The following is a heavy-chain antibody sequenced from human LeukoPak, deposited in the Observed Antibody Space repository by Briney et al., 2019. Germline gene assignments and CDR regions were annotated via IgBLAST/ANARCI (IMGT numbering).Heavy chain of an antibody. CDR2: ISYDGSNK. V-gene: IGHV3-30*18. Sequence: GGSLRLSCAASGFTFSSYGMHWVRQAPGKGLEWVAVISYDGSNKYYADSVKGRFTISRDNSKNTLYLQMNSLRAEDTAVYYCAKDSGSPSGFIYYYYDMDVWGQGTTVTVSS. CDR1: GFTFSSYG. J-gene: IGHJ6*02. CDR3: AKDSGSPSGFIYYYYDMDV. D-gene: IGHD3-10*01.